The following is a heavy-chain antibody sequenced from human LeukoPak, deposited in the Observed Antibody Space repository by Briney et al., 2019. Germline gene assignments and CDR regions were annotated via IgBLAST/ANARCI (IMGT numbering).Heavy chain of an antibody. CDR2: INHSGST. D-gene: IGHD6-19*01. CDR3: ARGIAVAGTGGGY. Sequence: PSETLSLTCTVSGGSISSYYWSWIRQPPGKGLEWIGEINHSGSTNYNPSLKSRVTISVDTSKNQFSLKLSSVTAADTAVYYCARGIAVAGTGGGYWGQGTLVTVSS. V-gene: IGHV4-34*01. J-gene: IGHJ4*02. CDR1: GGSISSYY.